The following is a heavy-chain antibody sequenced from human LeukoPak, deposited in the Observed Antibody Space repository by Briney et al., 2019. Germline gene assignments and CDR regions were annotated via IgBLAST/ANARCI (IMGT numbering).Heavy chain of an antibody. Sequence: PGGSLRLSCPASGFTFSDYYMSWIRQAPGKGLEWVSYISSSGSTIYYADSVKGRFTISRDNAKNSLYLQMNSLRAEDTAVYYCARAPLSTRLFDYWGQGTLVTVSS. CDR1: GFTFSDYY. V-gene: IGHV3-11*04. J-gene: IGHJ4*02. CDR2: ISSSGSTI. D-gene: IGHD2/OR15-2a*01. CDR3: ARAPLSTRLFDY.